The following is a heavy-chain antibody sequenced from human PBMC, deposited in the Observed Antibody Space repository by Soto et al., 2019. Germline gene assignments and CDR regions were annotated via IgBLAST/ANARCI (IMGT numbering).Heavy chain of an antibody. J-gene: IGHJ6*02. D-gene: IGHD3-3*01. V-gene: IGHV3-33*01. Sequence: QVQLVESGGGVVQPGRSLRLSCAASGFTFSSYGMHWVRQAPGKGLEWVAVIWYDGSNKYYADSVKGRFTISRDNSKITLYLQMNSLRAEDTAVYYCARGYDFWSGYYYGMDVWGQGTTVTVSS. CDR2: IWYDGSNK. CDR1: GFTFSSYG. CDR3: ARGYDFWSGYYYGMDV.